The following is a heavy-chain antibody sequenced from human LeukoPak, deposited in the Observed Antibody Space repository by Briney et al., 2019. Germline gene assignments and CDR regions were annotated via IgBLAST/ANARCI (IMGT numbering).Heavy chain of an antibody. D-gene: IGHD2-2*01. CDR3: TRALRRGLLPGNSG. CDR2: IIPILGIA. J-gene: IGHJ4*02. V-gene: IGHV1-69*04. CDR1: GGTFSSYA. Sequence: SVKVSCRASGGTFSSYAISWVRQAPGQGLEWMGRIIPILGIANYAQKFQGRVTITADKSTSTAYMELSSLRSEDTAVYYCTRALRRGLLPGNSGWGQGTLVTVSS.